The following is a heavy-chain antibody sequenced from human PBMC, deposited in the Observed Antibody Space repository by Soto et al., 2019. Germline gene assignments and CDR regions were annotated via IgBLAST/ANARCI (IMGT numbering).Heavy chain of an antibody. CDR2: VNWNGGST. Sequence: EVQLVESGGGVLRPGGSLRLSCAASGFTFDDYGMSWARQAPGKGLEWVSGVNWNGGSTGYADSVQGRFTISRDNAKNSLYLQMNSLRAADTAFYYCVRGASLNFDYWGQGTLVTVSS. V-gene: IGHV3-20*04. CDR1: GFTFDDYG. D-gene: IGHD1-26*01. J-gene: IGHJ4*02. CDR3: VRGASLNFDY.